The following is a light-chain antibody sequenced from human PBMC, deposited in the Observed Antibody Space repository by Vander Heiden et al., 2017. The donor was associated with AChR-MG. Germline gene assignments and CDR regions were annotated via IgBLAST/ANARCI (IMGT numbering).Light chain of an antibody. V-gene: IGLV1-44*01. CDR2: SDD. Sequence: QSVLAQPPSAPGTPGQRVTVSCSGSSPNIGSNAVNWYQQVPGRAPKLLIHSDDHRPSGVPDRFSGSRSGTSASLAITGLQSEDEAVYYCATWDDSLTAYFFGPGTTVTVL. J-gene: IGLJ1*01. CDR3: ATWDDSLTAYF. CDR1: SPNIGSNA.